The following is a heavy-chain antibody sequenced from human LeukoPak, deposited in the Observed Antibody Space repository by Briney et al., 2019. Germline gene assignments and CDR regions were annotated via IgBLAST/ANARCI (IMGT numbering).Heavy chain of an antibody. D-gene: IGHD3-3*01. J-gene: IGHJ6*03. CDR1: GGSISSYY. Sequence: PSETLSLTCTVSGGSISSYYWSWIRQPPGKGLEWIGYIYYSGSTNYNPSLKSRVTISVDTSKNQFSLKLSSVTAADTAVYYCARVSYYDFWSGYYHYYYYMDVWGKGTTVTVSS. CDR3: ARVSYYDFWSGYYHYYYYMDV. CDR2: IYYSGST. V-gene: IGHV4-59*01.